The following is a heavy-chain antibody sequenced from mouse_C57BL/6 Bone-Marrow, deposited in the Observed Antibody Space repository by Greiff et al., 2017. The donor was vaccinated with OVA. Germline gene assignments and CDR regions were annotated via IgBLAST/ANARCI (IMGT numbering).Heavy chain of an antibody. CDR3: ARRGRCGSSYWFAY. Sequence: QVQLQQSGPELVKPGASVKISCKASGYTFTDYYINWVKQRPGQGLEWIGWIFPGSGSTYYNEKFKGKATLTVDKSSSTAYMLLSSLTSEDSAVYFGARRGRCGSSYWFAYWGQGTLVTVSA. J-gene: IGHJ3*01. V-gene: IGHV1-75*01. D-gene: IGHD1-1*01. CDR1: GYTFTDYY. CDR2: IFPGSGST.